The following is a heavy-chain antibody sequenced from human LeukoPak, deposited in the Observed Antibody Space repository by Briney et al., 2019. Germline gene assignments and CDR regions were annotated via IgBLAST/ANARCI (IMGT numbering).Heavy chain of an antibody. Sequence: SETLSLTCTVSGGSISSSSYYWGWIRQPPGKGLEWIGSIYYSGSTYYNPSLKSRVTISVDKSKNQFSLKLSSVTAADTAVYYCARDKRNYYDSSGQGAFDIWGQGTMVTVSS. V-gene: IGHV4-39*07. CDR1: GGSISSSSYY. D-gene: IGHD3-22*01. CDR3: ARDKRNYYDSSGQGAFDI. CDR2: IYYSGST. J-gene: IGHJ3*02.